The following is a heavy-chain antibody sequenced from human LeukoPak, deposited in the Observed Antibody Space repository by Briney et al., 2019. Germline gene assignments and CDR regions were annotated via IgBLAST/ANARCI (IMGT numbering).Heavy chain of an antibody. Sequence: GGSLRLSCAASGFTFSSYAMHWVRQAPGKGLEWVAVISYDGSNKYYADSVKGRFTISRDNSKNTLYLQMNSLRAEDTAVYYCARDLGGGPLDVWGKGTTVTVSS. CDR1: GFTFSSYA. CDR3: ARDLGGGPLDV. D-gene: IGHD2-15*01. CDR2: ISYDGSNK. V-gene: IGHV3-30*04. J-gene: IGHJ6*04.